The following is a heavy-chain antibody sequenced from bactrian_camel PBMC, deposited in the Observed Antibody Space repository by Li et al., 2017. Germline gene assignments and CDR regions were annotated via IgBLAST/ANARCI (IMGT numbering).Heavy chain of an antibody. CDR3: GALPPAQGGGVRTTRCGPSVIPEAQY. CDR1: GATHGYLC. CDR2: ISSDGTA. J-gene: IGHJ4*01. V-gene: IGHV3S55*01. Sequence: HVQLVESGGGSVQEGGSLRLSCKVSGATHGYLCMAWFRRGPGKEREGVAVISSDGTAVYTESAKGRFTISKDNTKNIMYLEMNDLKPEDTGVYHCGALPPAQGGGVRTTRCGPSVIPEAQYRGQGTQVTVS.